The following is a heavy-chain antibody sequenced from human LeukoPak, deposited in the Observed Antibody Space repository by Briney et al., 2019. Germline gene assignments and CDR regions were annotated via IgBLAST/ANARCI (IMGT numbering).Heavy chain of an antibody. V-gene: IGHV3-33*05. Sequence: PGRSLRLSCARSGFTFGGYGMHWFRQTPGKGLEWVAVIAYDGSRAFYADSVKGRFTISRDNSKNTMSVQMDDLRAEDTAVYYCTRYTNDHFDYWGQGTLVTVSS. CDR3: TRYTNDHFDY. CDR1: GFTFGGYG. CDR2: IAYDGSRA. J-gene: IGHJ4*02. D-gene: IGHD2-2*02.